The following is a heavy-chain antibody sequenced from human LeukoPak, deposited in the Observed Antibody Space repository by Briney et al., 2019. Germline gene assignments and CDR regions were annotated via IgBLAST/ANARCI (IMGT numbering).Heavy chain of an antibody. V-gene: IGHV4-59*01. D-gene: IGHD2-15*01. J-gene: IGHJ5*02. Sequence: PSETLSLTCTVSGGSISGYFWTWIRQPPGKGRECMGYIYYTGNTNYNPSLKSRVTISIDTSKNHFSLNVNSVTAADAAVYYCVRSKSGAYGWFDPWGPGTLVTVSS. CDR2: IYYTGNT. CDR1: GGSISGYF. CDR3: VRSKSGAYGWFDP.